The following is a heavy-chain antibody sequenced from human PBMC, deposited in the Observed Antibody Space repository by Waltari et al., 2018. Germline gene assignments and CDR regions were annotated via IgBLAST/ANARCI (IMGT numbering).Heavy chain of an antibody. D-gene: IGHD4-17*01. CDR1: GFTFSSYA. CDR3: ARGSRRGTTVTTFNFDY. CDR2: ISYDGSNK. V-gene: IGHV3-30-3*01. J-gene: IGHJ4*02. Sequence: QVQLVESGGGVVQPGRSLRLSCAASGFTFSSYAMHWVRQAPGKGLEWVAVISYDGSNKYYADSVQGRFTISRDNSKNTLYLQMNSLRAEDTAVYYCARGSRRGTTVTTFNFDYWGQGTLVTVSS.